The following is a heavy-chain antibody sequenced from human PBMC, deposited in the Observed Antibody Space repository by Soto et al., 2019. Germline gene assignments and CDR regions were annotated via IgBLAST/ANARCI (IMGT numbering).Heavy chain of an antibody. Sequence: QVQLVQSGAEVKKPGSSVKVSCKASGGTFSSYAISWVRQAPGQGLEWMGGIIPILGTANYAQKFQGRVTITADESTSTADMQLSSLRSEDTAVYYCARHVPAAGYYYGMDVWGQGTTVTVSS. V-gene: IGHV1-69*12. J-gene: IGHJ6*02. CDR2: IIPILGTA. D-gene: IGHD2-2*01. CDR1: GGTFSSYA. CDR3: ARHVPAAGYYYGMDV.